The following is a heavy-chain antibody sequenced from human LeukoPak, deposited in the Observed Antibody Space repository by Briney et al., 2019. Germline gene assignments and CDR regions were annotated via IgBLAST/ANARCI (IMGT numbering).Heavy chain of an antibody. J-gene: IGHJ4*02. V-gene: IGHV7-4-1*02. CDR2: INTNTGNP. CDR3: ARVTRYFDSKYYFDY. Sequence: ASVKVSCKTSGYTFTGYYMHWVRQAPGQGLEWVGWINTNTGNPTYAQGFTGRFVFSLDTSVSTAYLQISSLKAEDTAVYYCARVTRYFDSKYYFDYWGQGTLVTVSS. D-gene: IGHD3-9*01. CDR1: GYTFTGYY.